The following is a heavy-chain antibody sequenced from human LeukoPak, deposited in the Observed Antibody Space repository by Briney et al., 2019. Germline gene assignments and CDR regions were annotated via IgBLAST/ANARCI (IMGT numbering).Heavy chain of an antibody. D-gene: IGHD1-26*01. Sequence: SETLSLTCTVSGGSISSYYWSWIRQPPGKGLEWIGYIYYSGSTNYNPSLKSRVTISVDTSKNQFSLKLSSVTAADTAVYYCARALVGATTDYWGQGPLVTVSS. J-gene: IGHJ4*02. V-gene: IGHV4-59*01. CDR1: GGSISSYY. CDR2: IYYSGST. CDR3: ARALVGATTDY.